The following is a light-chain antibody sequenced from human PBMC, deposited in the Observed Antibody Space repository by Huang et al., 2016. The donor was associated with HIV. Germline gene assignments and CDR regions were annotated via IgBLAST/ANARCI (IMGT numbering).Light chain of an antibody. V-gene: IGKV1-39*01. CDR2: AAS. CDR1: QSFSSS. J-gene: IGKJ2*01. CDR3: QQSDSTPYT. Sequence: DIQMTQSPSSQSASVGDRVTISCRSSQSFSSSLDWYQQRPGKAPKLLIYAASSLQSGGPSRFSGSGSGTDFSLTINSLQPEDFATYYCQQSDSTPYTCGQGTKLEIK.